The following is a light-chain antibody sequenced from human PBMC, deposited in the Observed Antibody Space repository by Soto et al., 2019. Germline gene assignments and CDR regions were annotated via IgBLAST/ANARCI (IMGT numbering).Light chain of an antibody. J-gene: IGKJ2*01. CDR1: QSVSSN. Sequence: EIVMTQSPATLSVSPGERATLSCRASQSVSSNLAWYQQKPGQAPRLLIYGASTRATGIPARFSGSGSGTEFNLTISSLQSEDFAVYYCPKYNNWPLYTFGQGTKLEIK. CDR2: GAS. V-gene: IGKV3-15*01. CDR3: PKYNNWPLYT.